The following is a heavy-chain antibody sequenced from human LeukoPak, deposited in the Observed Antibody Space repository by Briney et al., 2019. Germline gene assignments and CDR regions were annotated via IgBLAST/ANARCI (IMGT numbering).Heavy chain of an antibody. CDR1: GYTFTGYY. CDR3: ARADLTIFGVVITTYFGY. CDR2: ISAYNGNT. Sequence: ASVKVSCKASGYTFTGYYMHWVRQAPGQGLEWMGWISAYNGNTNYAQKLQGRVTMTTDTSTSTAYMELRSLRSDDTAVYYCARADLTIFGVVITTYFGYWGQGTLVTVSS. D-gene: IGHD3-3*01. V-gene: IGHV1-18*04. J-gene: IGHJ4*02.